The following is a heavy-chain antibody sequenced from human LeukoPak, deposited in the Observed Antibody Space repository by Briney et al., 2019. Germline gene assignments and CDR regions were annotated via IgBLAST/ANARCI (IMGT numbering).Heavy chain of an antibody. J-gene: IGHJ1*01. CDR1: GGSFSGYY. Sequence: LSETLSLTCAVYGGSFSGYYWSWIRQPPGKGLEWIGEINHSGSTNYNPSLKSRVTISVDTSKNQFSLKLSSVTAADTAVYYCARGRYFQHWGQGTLVTVSS. V-gene: IGHV4-34*01. CDR2: INHSGST. CDR3: ARGRYFQH.